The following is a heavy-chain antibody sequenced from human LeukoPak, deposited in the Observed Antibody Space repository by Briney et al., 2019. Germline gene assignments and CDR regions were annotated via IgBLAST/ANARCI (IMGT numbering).Heavy chain of an antibody. J-gene: IGHJ4*02. CDR3: AREEYSYGYFDY. V-gene: IGHV3-53*01. CDR1: GFTVSSNY. D-gene: IGHD5-18*01. Sequence: GGSLRLSCAASGFTVSSNYMSWVRQAPGKGLEWVSVVYSGGSTYYADSVKGRFTISRDNSKNTLYLQMNSLRAEDTAVYHCAREEYSYGYFDYWGQGTLVTVSS. CDR2: VYSGGST.